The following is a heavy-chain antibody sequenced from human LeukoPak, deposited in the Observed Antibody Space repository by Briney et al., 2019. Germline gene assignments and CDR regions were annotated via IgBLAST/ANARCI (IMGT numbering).Heavy chain of an antibody. Sequence: PGGSLRLSCAASGFTFSSYWMHWVRQAPGKGLVWVSRINSDGSSTSYADSVKGRFTISRDNAKNTLYLQMNSLRAEDTAVYYCARRYNYDFWSGYYTGEKGGYMDVWGKGTTVTVSS. V-gene: IGHV3-74*01. CDR2: INSDGSST. J-gene: IGHJ6*03. CDR3: ARRYNYDFWSGYYTGEKGGYMDV. CDR1: GFTFSSYW. D-gene: IGHD3-3*01.